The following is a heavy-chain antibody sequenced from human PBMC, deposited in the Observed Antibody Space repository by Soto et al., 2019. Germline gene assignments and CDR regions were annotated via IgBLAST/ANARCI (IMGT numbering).Heavy chain of an antibody. CDR3: APTVNRLIAFDV. CDR1: GFTVSSHY. J-gene: IGHJ3*01. CDR2: IYASDST. V-gene: IGHV3-53*02. D-gene: IGHD3-22*01. Sequence: EVQLVETGGGLIQPGGSLRLSCAASGFTVSSHYMSWVRQSPGKGLEWVSIIYASDSTFYGASVRGRFTISRDNSKNTLYLQLNTLRDEDTAVYYSAPTVNRLIAFDVWGQGTMVTVSS.